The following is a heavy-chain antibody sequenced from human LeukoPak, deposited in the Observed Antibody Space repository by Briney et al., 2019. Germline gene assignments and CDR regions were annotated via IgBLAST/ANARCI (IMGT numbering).Heavy chain of an antibody. J-gene: IGHJ4*02. D-gene: IGHD2-21*02. CDR2: IGSSSSSI. CDR3: ATSTGVTGYYFDY. CDR1: GFTFSSYS. V-gene: IGHV3-21*05. Sequence: GGSLRLSCAASGFTFSSYSMNWVRQAPGKGLEWVSYIGSSSSSIYYADSVKGRFTISRDNAKNSLYLQMNSLRAEDTAVYYCATSTGVTGYYFDYWGQGTLVTVSS.